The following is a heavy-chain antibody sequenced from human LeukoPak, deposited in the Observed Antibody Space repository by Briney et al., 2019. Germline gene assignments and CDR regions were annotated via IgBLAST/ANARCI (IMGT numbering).Heavy chain of an antibody. CDR2: ISGSGGNK. D-gene: IGHD3-10*01. CDR3: AKGWLGELLYDY. V-gene: IGHV3-23*01. Sequence: PGGSLRLSCAASGVTFSSYGMSWVSQAPGKGLEWVSGISGSGGNKYYADSVTGRFSISRDNSKNTLYLQMNSLRAEDTAIYYCAKGWLGELLYDYWGQGSLVTVSS. CDR1: GVTFSSYG. J-gene: IGHJ4*02.